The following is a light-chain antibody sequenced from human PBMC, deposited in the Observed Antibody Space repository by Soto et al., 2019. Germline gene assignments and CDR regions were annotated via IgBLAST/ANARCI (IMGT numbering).Light chain of an antibody. J-gene: IGKJ1*01. Sequence: EIVMTQSPATLSVSPWERATLSCRASQGVRSNLAWCQQKPGQAPRPLIYTASTRATGVPARFSGSGSGTEFTLTISSLQSEDFAVYYCQQYNNWPPTFGQGTKVDIK. CDR1: QGVRSN. CDR2: TAS. V-gene: IGKV3-15*01. CDR3: QQYNNWPPT.